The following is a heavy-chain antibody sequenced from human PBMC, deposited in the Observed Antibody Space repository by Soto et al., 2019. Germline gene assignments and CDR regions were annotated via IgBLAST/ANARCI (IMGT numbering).Heavy chain of an antibody. Sequence: QVQLVQSGAEVKKPGSSVKVSCKASGGTFSSYAISWVRQAPGQGLEWMGGIIPIFGTANYAQKFQGRVTITADESTSTDYMELSSLRSEDTAVYYCARQTRYSSSWYSPLDGMDVWGQGTTVTVSS. D-gene: IGHD6-13*01. CDR1: GGTFSSYA. CDR2: IIPIFGTA. CDR3: ARQTRYSSSWYSPLDGMDV. V-gene: IGHV1-69*12. J-gene: IGHJ6*02.